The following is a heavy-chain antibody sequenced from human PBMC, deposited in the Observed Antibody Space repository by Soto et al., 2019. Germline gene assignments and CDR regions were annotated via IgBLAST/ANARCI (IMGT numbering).Heavy chain of an antibody. J-gene: IGHJ5*02. V-gene: IGHV4-4*07. Sequence: NPSETLSFTCTVSGGSFSSSYWSWIGRRAGKGLGWSGRIYTIGSIHYNASPNRRATMSVVTSTNEFSLKLGSVTSADTAVYYCARAHKSWLAANWFDPWGQGTLVTVSS. D-gene: IGHD2-15*01. CDR3: ARAHKSWLAANWFDP. CDR1: GGSFSSSY. CDR2: IYTIGSI.